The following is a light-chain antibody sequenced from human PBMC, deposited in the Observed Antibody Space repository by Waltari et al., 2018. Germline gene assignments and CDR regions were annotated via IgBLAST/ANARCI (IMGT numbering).Light chain of an antibody. CDR3: RQYTSFSLT. V-gene: IGKV1-5*03. J-gene: IGKJ4*01. Sequence: DIQMTQSPSSLSASIGDRVTFTCRASQSISSWLAWYQQKPGKAPKLLISKASTLESGVPSRFSGSGSGTEFTLTISSLQPDDFGTYYCRQYTSFSLTFGGGTTVEIK. CDR1: QSISSW. CDR2: KAS.